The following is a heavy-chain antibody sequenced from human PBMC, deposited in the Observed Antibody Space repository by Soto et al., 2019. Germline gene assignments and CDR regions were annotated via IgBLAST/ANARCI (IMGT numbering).Heavy chain of an antibody. D-gene: IGHD6-13*01. Sequence: ESGGGLVQPGGSLRLSCAASGFTFSSYWMSWVRQAPGKGLEWVANIKQDGSEKYYVDSVKGRFTISRDNAKNSLYLQMNSLRAEDTAVYYCARDRIAAANEYFQHWGQGTLVTVSS. CDR2: IKQDGSEK. V-gene: IGHV3-7*05. CDR1: GFTFSSYW. J-gene: IGHJ1*01. CDR3: ARDRIAAANEYFQH.